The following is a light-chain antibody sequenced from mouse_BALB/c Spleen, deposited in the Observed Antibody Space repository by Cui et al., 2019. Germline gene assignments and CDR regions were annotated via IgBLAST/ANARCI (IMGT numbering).Light chain of an antibody. Sequence: IQLTQPPAYQSASLGESVTITCLARQTIGTWLAWYQQKPGKSPQLLIYAATSLADGVPARFSGSGSGTKFSFKISSLQAEDVVSYYCQQLYSTPYTFGGGTKLEIK. J-gene: IGKJ2*01. CDR3: QQLYSTPYT. CDR2: AAT. CDR1: QTIGTW. V-gene: IGKV12-98*01.